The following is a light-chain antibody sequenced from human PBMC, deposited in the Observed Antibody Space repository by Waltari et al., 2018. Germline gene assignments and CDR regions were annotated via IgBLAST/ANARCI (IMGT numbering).Light chain of an antibody. J-gene: IGKJ2*01. CDR2: GAS. CDR3: QQYGRSPT. CDR1: QSVSSSY. Sequence: EIVLPQPPGTLSLSTGERATLSCRANQSVSSSYLAWYQQKPGQAPRLLIYGASSRATGIPDRFSGSGSGTDFTLTISRLEPEDFAVYYCQQYGRSPTFGQGTKLEIK. V-gene: IGKV3-20*01.